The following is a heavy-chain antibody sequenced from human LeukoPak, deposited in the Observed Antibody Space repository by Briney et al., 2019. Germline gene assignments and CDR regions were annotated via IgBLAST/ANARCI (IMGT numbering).Heavy chain of an antibody. D-gene: IGHD1-7*01. CDR2: IIPIFGTA. CDR1: GGTFSSYA. J-gene: IGHJ6*03. CDR3: ARSCKLELLVYYYYMDV. V-gene: IGHV1-69*05. Sequence: SVKVSCKASGGTFSSYAISWVRQAPGQGLEWMGGIIPIFGTANYAQKFQGRVTITTDESTSTAYMELSSLRSEDTAVYYCARSCKLELLVYYYYMDVWGKGTTVTVSS.